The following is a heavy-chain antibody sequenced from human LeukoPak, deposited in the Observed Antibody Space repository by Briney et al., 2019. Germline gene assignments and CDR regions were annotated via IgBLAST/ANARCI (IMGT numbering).Heavy chain of an antibody. CDR2: ISTNNGNT. Sequence: ASVKVSCKASGYTFTSYSITWVRQAPGQRLEWMGWISTNNGNTDYAQKLRDRVTMTTDTSTNTAYMELRSLRSDDTAVYYCARDLDRIVPTTADYWGQGTLVTVSS. J-gene: IGHJ4*02. CDR3: ARDLDRIVPTTADY. V-gene: IGHV1-18*01. CDR1: GYTFTSYS. D-gene: IGHD5-12*01.